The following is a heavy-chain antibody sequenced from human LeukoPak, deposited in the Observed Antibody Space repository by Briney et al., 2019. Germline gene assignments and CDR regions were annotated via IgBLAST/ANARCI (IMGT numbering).Heavy chain of an antibody. CDR3: ASTSSGWSSGTHY. CDR2: IYYSGST. D-gene: IGHD6-19*01. CDR1: GGSISSSSYY. V-gene: IGHV4-39*01. Sequence: SETLPLTCTVSGGSISSSSYYWGWIRQPPGKGLEWIGSIYYSGSTYYNPSLKSRVTISVDTSKNQFSLKLSSVTAADTAVYYCASTSSGWSSGTHYWGQGTLVTVSS. J-gene: IGHJ4*02.